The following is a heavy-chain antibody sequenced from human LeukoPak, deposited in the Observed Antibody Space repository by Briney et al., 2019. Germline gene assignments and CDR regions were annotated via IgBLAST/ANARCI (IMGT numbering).Heavy chain of an antibody. V-gene: IGHV4-59*01. D-gene: IGHD4/OR15-4a*01. CDR2: IYYSGST. J-gene: IGHJ4*02. CDR1: GGSISTYY. Sequence: PSETLSLTCTVSGGSISTYYWCWIRQPPGKGLEWIGYIYYSGSTNYNPSLKSRVTISVDTSKNQFSLKLSSVTAADTAVYYCARAGRGVLSNFDYWGQGTLVTVSS. CDR3: ARAGRGVLSNFDY.